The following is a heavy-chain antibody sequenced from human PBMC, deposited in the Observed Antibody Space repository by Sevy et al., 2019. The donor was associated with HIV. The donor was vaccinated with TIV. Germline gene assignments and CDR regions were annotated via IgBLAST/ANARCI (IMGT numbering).Heavy chain of an antibody. CDR1: GFRFSNFW. Sequence: GGSLRLSCAASGFRFSNFWMSWVRQAPGKGLEWVANISEDGAVRYYADSVKGRFIISRDTANDSLYVQMFSLRAEDTAVYYCAKIGKRGWDFDSWGQGTRVTVSS. V-gene: IGHV3-7*01. CDR2: ISEDGAVR. CDR3: AKIGKRGWDFDS. J-gene: IGHJ4*02. D-gene: IGHD6-19*01.